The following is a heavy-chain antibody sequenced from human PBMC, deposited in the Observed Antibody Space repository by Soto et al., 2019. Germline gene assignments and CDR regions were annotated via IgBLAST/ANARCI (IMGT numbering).Heavy chain of an antibody. J-gene: IGHJ6*02. CDR2: IYYSGST. CDR3: ARGKVWYSSGWLYYYGMDV. Sequence: PSETLSLTCTVSGGSVSSGSYYWSWIRQPPGKGLEWIGYIYYSGSTNYNPSLKSRVTISVDTSKNQFSLKLSSVTAADTAVYYCARGKVWYSSGWLYYYGMDVWGQGTTVTVSS. V-gene: IGHV4-61*01. CDR1: GGSVSSGSYY. D-gene: IGHD6-19*01.